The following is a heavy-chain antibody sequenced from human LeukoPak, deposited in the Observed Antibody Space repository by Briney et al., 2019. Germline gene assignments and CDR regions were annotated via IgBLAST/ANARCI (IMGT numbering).Heavy chain of an antibody. CDR1: GASITSTTYY. J-gene: IGHJ4*02. CDR2: MYYNRSP. D-gene: IGHD5-12*01. CDR3: ARLRVGTMEDY. Sequence: SETQSLTCTVSGASITSTTYYWGWIRQPPGKGLEWIGSMYYNRSPSYNPSLTNRVAISVDTSKNQFSLRLNSVTAADTAVYYCARLRVGTMEDYWGQGTLVTVSS. V-gene: IGHV4-39*01.